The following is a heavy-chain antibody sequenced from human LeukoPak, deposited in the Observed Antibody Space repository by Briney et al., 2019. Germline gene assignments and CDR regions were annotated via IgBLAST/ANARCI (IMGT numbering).Heavy chain of an antibody. Sequence: GGSLRLSCVASGFPFNSYWMSWVRQAPGKGLEWVANIKQDGSAKNYVDSVKGRFTISRDNAKNLLYLQMNSLRAEDTAVYYCARDEVVGATHFDYWGQGTLVTVSS. J-gene: IGHJ4*02. D-gene: IGHD1-26*01. V-gene: IGHV3-7*01. CDR1: GFPFNSYW. CDR3: ARDEVVGATHFDY. CDR2: IKQDGSAK.